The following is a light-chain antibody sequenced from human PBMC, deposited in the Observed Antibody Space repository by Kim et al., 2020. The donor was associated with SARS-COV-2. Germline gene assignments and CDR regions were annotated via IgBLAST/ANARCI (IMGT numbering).Light chain of an antibody. CDR1: QSVRSTY. Sequence: SPGERAPLSCRASQSVRSTYLAWYQQKPGQAPRLLIYGASSRATGIPDRFSGSGSGTDFTLTISRLEPEDFAVYHCQQYGGSPPYTFGQGTKLEI. CDR2: GAS. V-gene: IGKV3-20*01. J-gene: IGKJ2*01. CDR3: QQYGGSPPYT.